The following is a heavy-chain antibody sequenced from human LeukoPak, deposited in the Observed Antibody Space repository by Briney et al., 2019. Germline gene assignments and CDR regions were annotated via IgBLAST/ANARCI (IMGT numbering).Heavy chain of an antibody. D-gene: IGHD5-18*01. J-gene: IGHJ6*03. V-gene: IGHV3-23*01. CDR1: GYTFNSYG. CDR2: ISSSGSST. CDR3: AKVGYSYGSSYYYYYMDV. Sequence: PGGSLRLSCAASGYTFNSYGMSWVRQVPGKGLEWVSSISSSGSSTNYADSVKGRFTISRDNSKNTLYLQMNSLRAEDTAVYYCAKVGYSYGSSYYYYYMDVWGKGTPVTISS.